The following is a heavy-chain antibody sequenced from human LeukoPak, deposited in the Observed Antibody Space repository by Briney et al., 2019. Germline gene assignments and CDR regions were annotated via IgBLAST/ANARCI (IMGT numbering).Heavy chain of an antibody. D-gene: IGHD6-19*01. CDR3: AREANSGYSSGDDAFDI. CDR1: GFTFSTYC. V-gene: IGHV3-74*01. J-gene: IGHJ3*02. CDR2: INGEGRGP. Sequence: PGGSLRLSCAASGFTFSTYCMHWVRQAPRKGLLWVSRINGEGRGPSHADSVKGRFTNSRDNATITLYLQMNSLRAKDTAVYDCAREANSGYSSGDDAFDIWGQGTMVTVSS.